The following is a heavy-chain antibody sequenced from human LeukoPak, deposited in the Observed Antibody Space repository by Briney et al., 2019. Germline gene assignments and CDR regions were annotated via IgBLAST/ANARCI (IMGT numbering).Heavy chain of an antibody. CDR1: GYTFTSYG. Sequence: ASVKVSCKASGYTFTSYGISWVRQAPGQGLEWMGWISAYNGNTNYAQKLQGRVTITTDTSMSTAYMELRSLRSDDTAVYYCARGTELSGYGGNLKNDYWGQGTLVTVSS. J-gene: IGHJ4*02. CDR2: ISAYNGNT. V-gene: IGHV1-18*01. D-gene: IGHD4-23*01. CDR3: ARGTELSGYGGNLKNDY.